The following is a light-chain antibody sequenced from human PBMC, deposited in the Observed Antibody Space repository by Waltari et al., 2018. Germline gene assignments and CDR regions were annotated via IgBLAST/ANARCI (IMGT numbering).Light chain of an antibody. J-gene: IGKJ3*01. CDR2: RAS. CDR3: QQHDNSPFT. CDR1: QGISNW. V-gene: IGKV1-33*01. Sequence: DIQMTQSPSSLSASVGERVPITCRASQGISNWLAWYQQKPGKAPKLLIYRASNLETGVPSRFSGSGSGTDFTLTISSLQPEDIATYYCQQHDNSPFTFGPGTKLDIK.